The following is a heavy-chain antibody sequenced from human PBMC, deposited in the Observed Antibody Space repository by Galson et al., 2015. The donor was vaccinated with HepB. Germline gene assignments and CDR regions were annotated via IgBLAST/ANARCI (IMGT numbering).Heavy chain of an antibody. CDR3: ASSGWYRGY. CDR2: INHSGYT. Sequence: LSLTCAVYGGSFSGYYWSWFRQPPGQGLEWIGEINHSGYTTYNPSLKSRVTISVDTPKNHFSLRLSSVTAADTAVYYCASSGWYRGYWGQGTLVTVSS. V-gene: IGHV4-34*01. J-gene: IGHJ4*02. CDR1: GGSFSGYY. D-gene: IGHD6-19*01.